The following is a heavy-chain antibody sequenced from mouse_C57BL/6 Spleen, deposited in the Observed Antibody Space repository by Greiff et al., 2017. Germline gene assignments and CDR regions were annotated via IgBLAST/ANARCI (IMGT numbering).Heavy chain of an antibody. V-gene: IGHV1-82*01. D-gene: IGHD1-1*01. CDR2: IYPGDGDT. J-gene: IGHJ1*03. Sequence: QVQLQQSGPELVKPGASVKISCKASGYAFSSSWMNWVKQRPGKGLEWIGRIYPGDGDTNYNGKFKGKATLTADKSSSTAYMQLSSLTSEDSAVYFCARGITTGGVPYWYFDVWGTGTTVTVSS. CDR1: GYAFSSSW. CDR3: ARGITTGGVPYWYFDV.